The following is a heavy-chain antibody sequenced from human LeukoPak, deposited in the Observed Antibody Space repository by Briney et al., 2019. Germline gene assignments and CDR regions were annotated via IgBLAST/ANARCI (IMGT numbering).Heavy chain of an antibody. Sequence: SETLSLTCTVSGGSTSSSTYYWGWIRQPPGKGLEWIGSVHYSGSTYYNPSLKSRVTISVDTSKNQFSLKLSSVTVADTAVYYCARDTRLSVFLHAAFDIWGQGTMVTVSS. D-gene: IGHD3-16*02. CDR1: GGSTSSSTYY. CDR2: VHYSGST. V-gene: IGHV4-39*02. CDR3: ARDTRLSVFLHAAFDI. J-gene: IGHJ3*02.